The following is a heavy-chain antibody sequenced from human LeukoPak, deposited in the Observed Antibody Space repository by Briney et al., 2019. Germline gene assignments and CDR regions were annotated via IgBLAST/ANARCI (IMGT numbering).Heavy chain of an antibody. CDR1: GGSISSSSYY. CDR3: ARHIWGDVYNIDY. D-gene: IGHD5-24*01. V-gene: IGHV4-39*01. CDR2: IYYSGST. J-gene: IGHJ4*02. Sequence: PSETLSLTCTVSGGSISSSSYYWGWIRQPPGKGLEWIGSIYYSGSTYYNPSLKSRVTISVDTSKNQFSLKLSSVTAADTAVYYCARHIWGDVYNIDYWGQGTLVTVSS.